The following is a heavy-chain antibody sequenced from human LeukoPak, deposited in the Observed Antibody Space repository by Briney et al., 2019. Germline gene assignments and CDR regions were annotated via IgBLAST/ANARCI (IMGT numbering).Heavy chain of an antibody. CDR2: INSDGINT. CDR3: ATNILVWDIINWFDP. CDR1: GFTFSTYW. V-gene: IGHV3-74*01. Sequence: PGGSLRLSCAASGFTFSTYWMHWVRQAPGKGLVWVSRINSDGINTSYADSVKGRFTISRDNAKNTLNLQMNSLRAEDTAVYYCATNILVWDIINWFDPWGQGTLVTVSS. D-gene: IGHD3-16*01. J-gene: IGHJ5*02.